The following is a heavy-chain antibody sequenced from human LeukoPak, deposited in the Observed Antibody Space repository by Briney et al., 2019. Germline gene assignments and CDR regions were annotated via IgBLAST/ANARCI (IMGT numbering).Heavy chain of an antibody. Sequence: PGGSLRHSCATSGFTFSKAWMSWVRQAPGKGLEWVGRIESRNDGGTINYATPVKGRFTISRDDSRNTLYLQLNSLKTEDTAVYYCTIGVEYYVSGGCSWGQGTLVTVSS. D-gene: IGHD3-10*01. CDR1: GFTFSKAW. CDR2: IESRNDGGTI. CDR3: TIGVEYYVSGGCS. V-gene: IGHV3-15*04. J-gene: IGHJ4*02.